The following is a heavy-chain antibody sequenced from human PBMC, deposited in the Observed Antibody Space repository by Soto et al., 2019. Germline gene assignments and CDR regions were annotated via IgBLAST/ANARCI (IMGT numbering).Heavy chain of an antibody. V-gene: IGHV3-30*18. CDR3: AKDPRGDDGDY. Sequence: QVQLVESGGGVVQPGRSLRLSCAASGFTFSSYGMHWVRQAPGKGLEWVAVISYDGSNKYYADSVKGRFTISRDNSKNTLYLQMNSLRAEDTAVYYCAKDPRGDDGDYWGQGTLVTVSS. J-gene: IGHJ4*02. D-gene: IGHD3-16*01. CDR2: ISYDGSNK. CDR1: GFTFSSYG.